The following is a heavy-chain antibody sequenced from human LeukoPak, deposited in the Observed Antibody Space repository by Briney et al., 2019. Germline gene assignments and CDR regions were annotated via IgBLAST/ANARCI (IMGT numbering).Heavy chain of an antibody. CDR1: GFTFSSHT. CDR3: ARGGAMVRGVSPLDY. D-gene: IGHD3-10*01. CDR2: ISSSDNYI. J-gene: IGHJ4*02. Sequence: GGSLRLSCAASGFTFSSHTMNWVRQAPGKGLEWVSSISSSDNYIYYADSVKGRFTISRDNAKNSLYLQMNSLRAEDTAVYYCARGGAMVRGVSPLDYWGQGTPVTVSS. V-gene: IGHV3-21*01.